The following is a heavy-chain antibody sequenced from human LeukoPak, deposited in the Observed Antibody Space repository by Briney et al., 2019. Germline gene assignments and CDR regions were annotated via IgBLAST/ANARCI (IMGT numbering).Heavy chain of an antibody. D-gene: IGHD6-13*01. CDR3: ARASQGIAAAGLFDY. Sequence: GRSLRLSCAASGFTFSSYAMHWVRQAPGKGLEWVAVISYDGSNKYYADSVKGRFTISGDNSKNTLYLQMNSLRAEDTAVYYCARASQGIAAAGLFDYWGQGTLVTVSS. V-gene: IGHV3-30-3*01. CDR2: ISYDGSNK. J-gene: IGHJ4*02. CDR1: GFTFSSYA.